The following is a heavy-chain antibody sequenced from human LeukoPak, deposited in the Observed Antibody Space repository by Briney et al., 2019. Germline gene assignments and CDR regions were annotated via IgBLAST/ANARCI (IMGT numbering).Heavy chain of an antibody. CDR1: GFTFSSYA. D-gene: IGHD6-19*01. J-gene: IGHJ6*02. V-gene: IGHV3-30*04. CDR3: ARDAVAGTEDGYYYYGMDV. Sequence: GGSLRLSCAASGFTFSSYAMHWVRQAPGKGLEWVAVISYDGSNKYYADSVKGRFTISRDNSKNTLYLQMNSLRAEDTAVYYCARDAVAGTEDGYYYYGMDVWGQGTTVTVSS. CDR2: ISYDGSNK.